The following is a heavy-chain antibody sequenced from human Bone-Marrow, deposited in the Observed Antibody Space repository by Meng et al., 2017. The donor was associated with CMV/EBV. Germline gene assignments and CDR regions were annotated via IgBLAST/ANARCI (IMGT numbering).Heavy chain of an antibody. V-gene: IGHV3-9*01. J-gene: IGHJ6*02. Sequence: GGSLRLSCAASGLTFDDYAMHWVRQAPGKGLEWVSGISWNSGSIGYADSVKGRFTISRDNAKNSLYLQMNSLRAEDTALYYCAKEYAGRRISSTSYYYYYYGMDVWGQGTTVTVSS. CDR1: GLTFDDYA. CDR3: AKEYAGRRISSTSYYYYYYGMDV. CDR2: ISWNSGSI. D-gene: IGHD2-2*01.